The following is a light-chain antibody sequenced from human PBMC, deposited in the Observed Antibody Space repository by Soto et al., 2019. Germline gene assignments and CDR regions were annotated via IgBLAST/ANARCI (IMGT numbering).Light chain of an antibody. CDR1: QIVASTS. CDR3: HQYDGSPPYT. J-gene: IGKJ2*01. CDR2: AAS. Sequence: EIVLTQSPGTLSLSPGDRATLSCRASQIVASTSFAWYQQSPGQAPRLLIYAASTRASDVPDRFSGSGSGTDFTLSISRLEPEDFAVYYCHQYDGSPPYTFGQGTRLKIK. V-gene: IGKV3-20*01.